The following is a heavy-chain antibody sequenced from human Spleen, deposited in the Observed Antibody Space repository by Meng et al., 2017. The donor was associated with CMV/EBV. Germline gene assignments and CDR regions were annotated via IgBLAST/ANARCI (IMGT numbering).Heavy chain of an antibody. V-gene: IGHV3-7*01. D-gene: IGHD6-19*01. CDR1: GFTVSSNY. CDR2: IKQDGSEK. CDR3: ARVGYSSGWLDSGYFDY. Sequence: GGSLRLSCAASGFTVSSNYMSWVRQAPGKGLEWVANIKQDGSEKYYVDSVKGRFAISRDNAKNSLYLQMNSLRAEDTAVYYCARVGYSSGWLDSGYFDYWGQGTLVTVSS. J-gene: IGHJ4*02.